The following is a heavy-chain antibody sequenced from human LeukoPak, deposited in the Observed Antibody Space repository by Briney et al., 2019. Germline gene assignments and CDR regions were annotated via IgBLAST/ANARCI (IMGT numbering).Heavy chain of an antibody. CDR3: AREESDGFDI. Sequence: GRSLRLSCAASGFTFSSYNMNWVRQAPGKGLEWVSSISSSSSYIYYADSVKGRFTISRDNAKNSLYLQMNSLRAEDTAVYYCAREESDGFDIWGQGTMVTVSP. J-gene: IGHJ3*02. CDR2: ISSSSSYI. CDR1: GFTFSSYN. D-gene: IGHD2/OR15-2a*01. V-gene: IGHV3-21*01.